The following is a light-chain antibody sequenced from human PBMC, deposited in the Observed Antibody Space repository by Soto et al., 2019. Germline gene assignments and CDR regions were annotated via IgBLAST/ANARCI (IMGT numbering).Light chain of an antibody. Sequence: QSALTQPPSASGSPGQSVAISCTGTSSDVGGYNYVSWYQQHPGKAPKLMIYEVNKRPSGVPDRFSGSKSGTSATLGITGLQAGDEAAYYCGTWDSTLSAVVFGGGTKLTVL. CDR3: GTWDSTLSAVV. J-gene: IGLJ2*01. CDR2: EVN. CDR1: SSDVGGYNY. V-gene: IGLV2-8*01.